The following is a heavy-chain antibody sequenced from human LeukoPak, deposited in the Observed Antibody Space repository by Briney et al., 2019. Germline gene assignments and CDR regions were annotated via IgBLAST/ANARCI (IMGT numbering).Heavy chain of an antibody. CDR3: ARDQYGYGMDV. CDR2: INPSSGGT. Sequence: ASVKVSCKASGYTFNGHYLHWVRQAPGQGLEWMGWINPSSGGTNYAQKFQGRVTMTRDTSISTAYMELSRLRSDDTAVYYCARDQYGYGMDVWGQGTTVTVSS. D-gene: IGHD2-8*01. J-gene: IGHJ6*02. V-gene: IGHV1-2*02. CDR1: GYTFNGHY.